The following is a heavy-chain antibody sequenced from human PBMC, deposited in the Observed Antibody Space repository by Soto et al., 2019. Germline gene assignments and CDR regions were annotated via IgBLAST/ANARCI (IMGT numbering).Heavy chain of an antibody. CDR2: IWYDGSNK. J-gene: IGHJ6*02. D-gene: IGHD3-10*01. V-gene: IGHV3-33*01. CDR3: ARDRDYGSGSYDISYYGMDV. CDR1: GFTFSSYG. Sequence: GGSLRLSCAASGFTFSSYGMHWVRQAPGKGLEWVAVIWYDGSNKYYADSVKGRFTISRDNSKNTLYLQMNSLRAEDTAVYYCARDRDYGSGSYDISYYGMDVWGQGTTVTVSS.